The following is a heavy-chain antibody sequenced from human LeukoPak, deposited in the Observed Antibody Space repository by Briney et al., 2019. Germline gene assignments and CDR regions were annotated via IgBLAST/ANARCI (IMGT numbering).Heavy chain of an antibody. CDR3: ARDRSGRAPYGMDV. V-gene: IGHV1-8*01. J-gene: IGHJ6*02. Sequence: ASVKVSCKASGYTFTSYDINWVRQATGQGLEWMGWMNPNSGNTGYAQKFQGRVTMTRNTSISTAYMELSSLRAEDTAVYYCARDRSGRAPYGMDVWGQGTTVTVSS. D-gene: IGHD6-19*01. CDR1: GYTFTSYD. CDR2: MNPNSGNT.